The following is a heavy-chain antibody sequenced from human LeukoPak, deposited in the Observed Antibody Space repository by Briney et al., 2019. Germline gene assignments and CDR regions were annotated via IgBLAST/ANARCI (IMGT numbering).Heavy chain of an antibody. Sequence: SETLSLTCTVSGGSISSYYWSWIRQPPGKGLEWIGYIYTSGSTNYNPSLKSRVTISVDTSKNQFSLKLSSVTAADTAVHYCARRGPGGWFDPWGQGTLVTVSS. J-gene: IGHJ5*02. V-gene: IGHV4-4*09. CDR2: IYTSGST. CDR3: ARRGPGGWFDP. CDR1: GGSISSYY. D-gene: IGHD3-10*01.